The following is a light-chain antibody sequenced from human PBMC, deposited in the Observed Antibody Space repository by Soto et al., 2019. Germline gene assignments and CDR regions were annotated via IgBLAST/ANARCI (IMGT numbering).Light chain of an antibody. Sequence: IVLTQSPGTLSLSPGEVATLSCGASQTITYNFLARYQKKAGLAPRLLVYDASNRATGIPDRFSGSGSGTDFTLTISTLETEDCAVYYCQHYGESSSTFGGGTRVEI. CDR2: DAS. CDR3: QHYGESSST. J-gene: IGKJ4*01. V-gene: IGKV3D-20*01. CDR1: QTITYNF.